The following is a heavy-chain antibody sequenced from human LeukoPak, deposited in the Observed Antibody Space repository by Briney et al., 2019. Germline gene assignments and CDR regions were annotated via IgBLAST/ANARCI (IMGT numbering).Heavy chain of an antibody. D-gene: IGHD2-21*01. CDR2: INPNSGGT. CDR3: ARGRIADSGAVDI. J-gene: IGHJ3*02. V-gene: IGHV1-2*02. Sequence: ASVKVSCKASGYTIIGYYMHWVRQAPGQGLEWMGWINPNSGGTKYAQKFQGRVTMTRDTSISTAYMELSRLTSDDTAVYYCARGRIADSGAVDIWGQGTMVPVSS. CDR1: GYTIIGYY.